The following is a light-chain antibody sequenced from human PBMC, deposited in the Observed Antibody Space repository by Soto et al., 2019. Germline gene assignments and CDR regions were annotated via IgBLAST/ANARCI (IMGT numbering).Light chain of an antibody. V-gene: IGLV2-14*01. J-gene: IGLJ1*01. CDR3: SSYTSRSTPV. CDR2: EVS. CDR1: SSDVGGYNY. Sequence: QSALTQPASVSGSPGQSITISCTGTSSDVGGYNYVSWYQQHPGKAPKLMIYEVSNRPSGVSNRFSGSKSGNTASLTISGLQAEDATDYYCSSYTSRSTPVLGTATKPTV.